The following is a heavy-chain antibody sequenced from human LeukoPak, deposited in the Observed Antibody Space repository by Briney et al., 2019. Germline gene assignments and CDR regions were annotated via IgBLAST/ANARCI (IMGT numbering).Heavy chain of an antibody. V-gene: IGHV1-2*06. J-gene: IGHJ3*02. CDR3: ARVRAVGDAFDI. CDR2: ISPNSGGT. Sequence: GASVKVSCKASGYTFTGYYMHWVRQAPGQGLEWMGRISPNSGGTNYAQRFQGRVTMTRDTSISTAYMELSRLRSDDTAVYYCARVRAVGDAFDIWGQGTMVTVSS. D-gene: IGHD3-16*01. CDR1: GYTFTGYY.